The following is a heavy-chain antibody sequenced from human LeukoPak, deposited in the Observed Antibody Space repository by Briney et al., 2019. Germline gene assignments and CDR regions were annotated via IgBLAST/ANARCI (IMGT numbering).Heavy chain of an antibody. D-gene: IGHD3-3*01. Sequence: GGSLRLSCAASGFTLSNYWMYWVRQAPGKGLVWVSRTSPDETFTAYADSVKGRFTISRDNAKNSLYLQMNSLRAEDTALYYCATLGVVDYWGQGTLVTVSS. CDR3: ATLGVVDY. CDR1: GFTLSNYW. J-gene: IGHJ4*02. CDR2: TSPDETFT. V-gene: IGHV3-74*01.